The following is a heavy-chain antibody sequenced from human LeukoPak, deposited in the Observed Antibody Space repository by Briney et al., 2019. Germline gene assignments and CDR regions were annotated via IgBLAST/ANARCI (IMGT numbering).Heavy chain of an antibody. Sequence: PGRSLRLSCAASGFTFSSYGMHWVRQAPGKGLEWVAVISYDGSNKYYADSVKGRFTISRDNSKNTLYLQMNSLRAEDTAVYYCAKDLIGVTTPVDYWGQGTLVTVSS. V-gene: IGHV3-30*18. CDR2: ISYDGSNK. D-gene: IGHD4-11*01. CDR1: GFTFSSYG. J-gene: IGHJ4*02. CDR3: AKDLIGVTTPVDY.